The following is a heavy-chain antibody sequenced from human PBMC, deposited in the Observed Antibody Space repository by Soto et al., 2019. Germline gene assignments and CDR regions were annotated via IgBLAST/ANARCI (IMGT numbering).Heavy chain of an antibody. J-gene: IGHJ4*02. D-gene: IGHD2-2*02. CDR3: AKTRIPAAIFDY. V-gene: IGHV3-30*18. CDR1: GFTFSSYG. CDR2: ISYDGSNK. Sequence: QVQLVESGGGVVQPGRSLRLSCAASGFTFSSYGMHWVRQAPGKGLEWVAVISYDGSNKYYADSVKGRFTISRDNSKNTLYLQMNSLRAEDTAVYYCAKTRIPAAIFDYWGQRTLVTVSS.